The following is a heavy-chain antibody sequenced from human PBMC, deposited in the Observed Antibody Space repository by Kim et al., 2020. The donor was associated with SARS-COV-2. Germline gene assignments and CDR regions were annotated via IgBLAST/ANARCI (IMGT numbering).Heavy chain of an antibody. Sequence: KGRFTISGDNSKNTLYLQMGSLRAEDMAVYYCARDNTVAGIKQPYWYFDLWGRGTLVTVSS. V-gene: IGHV3-64*01. D-gene: IGHD6-19*01. J-gene: IGHJ2*01. CDR3: ARDNTVAGIKQPYWYFDL.